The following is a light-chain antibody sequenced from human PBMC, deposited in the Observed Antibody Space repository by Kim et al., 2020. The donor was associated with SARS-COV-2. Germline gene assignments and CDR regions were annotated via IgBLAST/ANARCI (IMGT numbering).Light chain of an antibody. CDR2: KAS. CDR3: QQYRSYTWT. V-gene: IGKV1-5*03. J-gene: IGKJ2*02. Sequence: SVSVGDKNTITWRASRKNDDWVAWYQQKPGRAPKPLIYKASTIKSGVPSTFSGSGSGTEFTLTTSSLQPDDFATYYCQQYRSYTWTFGQGTKLEI. CDR1: RKNDDW.